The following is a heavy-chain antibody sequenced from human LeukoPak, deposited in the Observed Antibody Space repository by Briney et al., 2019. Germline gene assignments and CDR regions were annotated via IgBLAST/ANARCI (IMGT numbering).Heavy chain of an antibody. CDR2: ITGSGTTT. CDR1: GFTFSSYA. D-gene: IGHD3-10*01. CDR3: ARDPMVRGVIITSFDF. Sequence: PGGSLRLSCAASGFTFSSYAMSWVRQAPGKGLEWVSAITGSGTTTYYADSVKGRFTISRDNSKNTLYLQMNSLRTEDTAVYYCARDPMVRGVIITSFDFWGQGTLVTVSS. J-gene: IGHJ4*02. V-gene: IGHV3-23*01.